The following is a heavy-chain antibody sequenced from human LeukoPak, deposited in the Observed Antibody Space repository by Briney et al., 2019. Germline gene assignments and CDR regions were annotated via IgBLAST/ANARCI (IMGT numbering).Heavy chain of an antibody. Sequence: SGPTLVNPTQTLTLTCTFSGFSLSTSGVGVGWIRQPPGKALEWLALIYWNDDKRYSPSLKSRLTITKDTSKNQVVLTMTNMDPVDTATYYCAHSLFIDFWSGLTPPFDYWGQGTLVTVSS. J-gene: IGHJ4*02. V-gene: IGHV2-5*01. CDR1: GFSLSTSGVG. CDR3: AHSLFIDFWSGLTPPFDY. D-gene: IGHD3-3*01. CDR2: IYWNDDK.